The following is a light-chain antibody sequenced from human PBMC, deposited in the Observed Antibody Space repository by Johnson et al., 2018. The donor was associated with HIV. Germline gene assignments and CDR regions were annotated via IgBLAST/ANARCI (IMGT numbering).Light chain of an antibody. CDR2: DNN. V-gene: IGLV1-51*01. CDR3: GTWDSSLRDYF. Sequence: QSVLTQPPSVSAAPGQKVTISCSGSSSNIGNNYVSWYQQLPGTAPKLLIYDNNKRPSGIPDRFSGSKSGTSATLGITGLQTGDEADYYCGTWDSSLRDYFFGTWTKVTVL. J-gene: IGLJ1*01. CDR1: SSNIGNNY.